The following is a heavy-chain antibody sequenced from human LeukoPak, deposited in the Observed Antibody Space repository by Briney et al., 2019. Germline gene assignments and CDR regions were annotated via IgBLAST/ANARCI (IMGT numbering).Heavy chain of an antibody. Sequence: GASVKVSCKASGYTFTGYYMHWVRQAPGQGLEWMGWINPNSGGTNYAQKFQGWVTMTRDTSISTAYMELSRLRSDDTAVYYCARGGAYCGGRPCAFDIWGQGTMVTVSS. V-gene: IGHV1-2*04. CDR2: INPNSGGT. CDR1: GYTFTGYY. CDR3: ARGGAYCGGRPCAFDI. D-gene: IGHD2-21*01. J-gene: IGHJ3*02.